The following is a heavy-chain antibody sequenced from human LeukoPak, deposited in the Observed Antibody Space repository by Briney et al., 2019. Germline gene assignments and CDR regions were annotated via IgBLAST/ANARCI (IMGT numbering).Heavy chain of an antibody. CDR2: IYPDDSNI. D-gene: IGHD3-22*01. CDR1: GYSFTAYW. Sequence: GESLKISCKASGYSFTAYWIGWVRQVPGKGLEWMAIIYPDDSNIRYSPSVQGRVTISADKSFSTVYLQWSSLEASDTAMYYCARSDYYDIGGYSYRVLDYWGQGTLVTVSS. J-gene: IGHJ4*02. CDR3: ARSDYYDIGGYSYRVLDY. V-gene: IGHV5-51*01.